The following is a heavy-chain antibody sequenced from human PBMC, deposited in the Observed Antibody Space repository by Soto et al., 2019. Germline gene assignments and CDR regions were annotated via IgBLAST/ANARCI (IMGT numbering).Heavy chain of an antibody. CDR1: GFTVSSNY. CDR2: IYSGGST. V-gene: IGHV3-53*04. J-gene: IGHJ6*03. D-gene: IGHD3-3*01. Sequence: GGSLRLSCAASGFTVSSNYMSWVRQAPEKGLEWVSVIYSGGSTYYADSVKGRFTISRHNSKNTLYLQMNSLRAEDTAVYYCARGPDYDFWSGYYYYYYYMDVWGKGTTVTVSS. CDR3: ARGPDYDFWSGYYYYYYYMDV.